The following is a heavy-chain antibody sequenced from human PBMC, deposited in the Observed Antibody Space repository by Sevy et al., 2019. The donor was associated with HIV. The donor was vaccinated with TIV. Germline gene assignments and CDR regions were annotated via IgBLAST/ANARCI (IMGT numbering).Heavy chain of an antibody. CDR2: IKSKVDGGTT. CDR3: ATDPIIVLMVTDGMDV. V-gene: IGHV3-15*01. J-gene: IGHJ6*02. CDR1: GLTFTYAW. Sequence: GSLRLSCAVSGLTFTYAWMSWVRQAPGKGLEWVGRIKSKVDGGTTDYGAPVKGRFTISRDDSKNTLYLQMNSLKTADTAVYYCATDPIIVLMVTDGMDVWGQGTTVTVSS. D-gene: IGHD2-8*01.